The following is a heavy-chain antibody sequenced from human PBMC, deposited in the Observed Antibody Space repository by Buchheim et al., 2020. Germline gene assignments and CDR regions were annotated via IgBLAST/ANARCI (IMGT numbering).Heavy chain of an antibody. Sequence: EVQLVESGGGLGQPGGSLRLSCAASGFTFSIYSMNWVRQAPGKGLEWVSYITSTSTTIYYADSVKGRFTISRDNAKNSLFLQMNSLRAEDTAVYYCARGGGSGKLDYWGQG. D-gene: IGHD5-24*01. CDR2: ITSTSTTI. CDR3: ARGGGSGKLDY. J-gene: IGHJ4*02. V-gene: IGHV3-48*01. CDR1: GFTFSIYS.